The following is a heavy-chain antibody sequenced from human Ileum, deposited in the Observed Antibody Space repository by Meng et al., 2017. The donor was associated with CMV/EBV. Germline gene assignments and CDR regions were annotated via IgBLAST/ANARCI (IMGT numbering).Heavy chain of an antibody. CDR1: GGSISRSDCY. V-gene: IGHV4-39*01. CDR2: IHYTGST. J-gene: IGHJ4*02. D-gene: IGHD1-26*01. Sequence: CTVSGGSISRSDCYRAWIRQPPGKGLEWIGSIHYTGSTYYNSSLNSRLSMSVDTSKNQFSLRLSSVTAADTAIYYCAGPGGSYAFDNWGQGILVTVSS. CDR3: AGPGGSYAFDN.